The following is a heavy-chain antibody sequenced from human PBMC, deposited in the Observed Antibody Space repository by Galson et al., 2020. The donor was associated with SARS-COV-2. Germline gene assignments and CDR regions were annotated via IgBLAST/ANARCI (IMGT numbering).Heavy chain of an antibody. Sequence: ESGPTLVKPTETLTLTCSVSGFSLSNGKVGVSWIRQPPGKALQWLAHIYSNDEKSYNTSLKTRLTISKDTSKSQVVLTVTNMDPVDTATYYCARIKVWELLRGYYHYGMDVWGQGTPVTVSS. V-gene: IGHV2-26*01. CDR1: GFSLSNGKVG. J-gene: IGHJ6*02. D-gene: IGHD1-26*01. CDR3: ARIKVWELLRGYYHYGMDV. CDR2: IYSNDEK.